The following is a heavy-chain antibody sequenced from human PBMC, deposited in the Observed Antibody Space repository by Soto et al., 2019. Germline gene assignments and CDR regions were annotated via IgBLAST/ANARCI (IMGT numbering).Heavy chain of an antibody. CDR1: GGSISSGGYY. D-gene: IGHD3-10*01. V-gene: IGHV4-31*03. CDR2: IYYSGST. Sequence: SETLSLTCTVSGGSISSGGYYWSWIRQHPGKGLEWIGYIYYSGSTYYNPSLKSRVTISVDTSKNQFSLKLSSVTAADTAVYCCARDKGRYYGSGSITPYYYYYGMDVWGQGATVTVSS. CDR3: ARDKGRYYGSGSITPYYYYYGMDV. J-gene: IGHJ6*02.